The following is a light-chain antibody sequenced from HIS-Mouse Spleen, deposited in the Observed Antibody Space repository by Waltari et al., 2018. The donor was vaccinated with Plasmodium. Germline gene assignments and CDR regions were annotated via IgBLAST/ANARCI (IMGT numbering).Light chain of an antibody. Sequence: SYELTQPPSVSVSTGQTASIPCSGYKLGDKYACWYQQKPGQSPVLVIYQDSKRPSGIPERFSGSNSGNTATLTISGTQAMDEADYYCQAWDSSTVVFGGGTKLTVL. CDR1: KLGDKY. CDR3: QAWDSSTVV. V-gene: IGLV3-1*01. CDR2: QDS. J-gene: IGLJ2*01.